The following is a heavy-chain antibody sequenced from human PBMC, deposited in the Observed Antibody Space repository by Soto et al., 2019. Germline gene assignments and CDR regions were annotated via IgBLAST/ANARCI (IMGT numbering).Heavy chain of an antibody. Sequence: PXGSLRLSCAASGFTFSSYEMNWVRQAPGKGLEWVSYISSSGSTIYYADSVKGRFTISRDNAKNSLYLQMNSLRAEDTAVYYCARLPLRAARRPWFDPWGQGTLVTVSS. CDR3: ARLPLRAARRPWFDP. CDR1: GFTFSSYE. V-gene: IGHV3-48*03. CDR2: ISSSGSTI. D-gene: IGHD6-6*01. J-gene: IGHJ5*02.